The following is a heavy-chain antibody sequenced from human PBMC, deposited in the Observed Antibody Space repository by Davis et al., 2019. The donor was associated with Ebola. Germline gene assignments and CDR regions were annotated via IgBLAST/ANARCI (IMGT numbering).Heavy chain of an antibody. CDR3: ARDRLGRAAGTSWFDP. V-gene: IGHV4-34*01. CDR2: INHSGST. Sequence: PSETLSLTCAVYGGSFSGYYWSWIRQHPGKGLEWIGEINHSGSTNYNPSLKSRVTISVDTSKNQFSLKLSSVTAADTAVYYCARDRLGRAAGTSWFDPWGQGTLVTVSS. J-gene: IGHJ5*02. CDR1: GGSFSGYY. D-gene: IGHD6-13*01.